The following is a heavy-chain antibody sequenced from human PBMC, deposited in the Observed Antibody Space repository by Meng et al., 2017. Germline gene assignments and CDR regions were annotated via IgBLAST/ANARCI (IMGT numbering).Heavy chain of an antibody. Sequence: ASVKVSCKVSGYTLTELDMHWVRQAPGKGLEGMGGVDAEDGETIYAQKFQGRVTMTEDTATDRAYMELSGLRSADTAVYYCATIGGSAAATHYYSYGMDVWGQGTTVTVSS. CDR2: VDAEDGET. D-gene: IGHD6-13*01. J-gene: IGHJ6*02. CDR1: GYTLTELD. V-gene: IGHV1-24*01. CDR3: ATIGGSAAATHYYSYGMDV.